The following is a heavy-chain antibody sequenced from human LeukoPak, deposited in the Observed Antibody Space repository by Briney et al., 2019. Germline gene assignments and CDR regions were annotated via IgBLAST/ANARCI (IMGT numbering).Heavy chain of an antibody. CDR1: GFTFSSFA. Sequence: GGSLRLSCAASGFTFSSFAMSWVRQAPGKGLEWVSAISGSGGSTYYADSVKGRFTISRDNSKNTLYLRMNSLRAEDTAVYYCAKDLLSDLGHISLIVVLITGPFDYWGQGTLVTVSS. CDR2: ISGSGGST. V-gene: IGHV3-23*01. CDR3: AKDLLSDLGHISLIVVLITGPFDY. D-gene: IGHD3-22*01. J-gene: IGHJ4*02.